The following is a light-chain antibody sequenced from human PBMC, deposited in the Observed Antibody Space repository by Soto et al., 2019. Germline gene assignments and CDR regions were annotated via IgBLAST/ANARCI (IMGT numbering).Light chain of an antibody. V-gene: IGLV1-44*01. CDR3: SSYAGSNNFVV. CDR1: SSNIGSNT. Sequence: QSVLTQPPSASGTPGQGVTISCSGSSSNIGSNTVNWYQHLPGTAPKLLIFSNYQRPSGVPDRFSGSKSGTSASLAISRLQSEDEADYYCSSYAGSNNFVVFGGGTKVTVL. J-gene: IGLJ2*01. CDR2: SNY.